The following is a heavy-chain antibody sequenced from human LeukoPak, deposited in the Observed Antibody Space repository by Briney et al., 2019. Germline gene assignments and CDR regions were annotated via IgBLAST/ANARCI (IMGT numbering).Heavy chain of an antibody. CDR3: ARVPTITFFDY. CDR1: GGSISSSSYY. Sequence: SETLSLTCTVSGGSISSSSYYWGWIRQPPGKGLEWIGYIYYSGSTNYNPSLKSRVTISVDTSKNRFSLKLSSVTAADTAVYYCARVPTITFFDYWGQGTLVTVSS. V-gene: IGHV4-61*05. D-gene: IGHD3-10*01. J-gene: IGHJ4*02. CDR2: IYYSGST.